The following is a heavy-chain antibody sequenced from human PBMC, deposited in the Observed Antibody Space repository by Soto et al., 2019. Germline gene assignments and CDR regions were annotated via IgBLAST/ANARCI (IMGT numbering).Heavy chain of an antibody. CDR3: ARDKIPGLFDY. CDR2: INHSGST. Sequence: QVQLQQWGAGLLKPSENLSLTCAVYGGSFSGYYWTWIRQPPGTGLEWIGEINHSGSTNYNPSLNSRVTVAVDTSKIQFSLKLTSVTAVDTAVYYCARDKIPGLFDYWGEGSLVTGSS. D-gene: IGHD2-21*01. V-gene: IGHV4-34*01. CDR1: GGSFSGYY. J-gene: IGHJ4*02.